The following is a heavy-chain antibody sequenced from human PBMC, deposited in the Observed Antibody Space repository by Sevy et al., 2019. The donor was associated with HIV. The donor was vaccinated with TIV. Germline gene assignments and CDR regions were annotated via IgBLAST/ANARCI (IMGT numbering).Heavy chain of an antibody. CDR2: INHSGST. D-gene: IGHD2-2*01. Sequence: SETLSLTCAVYGGSFSGYYWNWIRQSPGKGLEWIGEINHSGSTHYNPYLKSRVTISVDTSKNQFSLRLNSVTAADTAVYYCARAPPVVVVPGAPSWFDPWGQGTLVTVSS. CDR3: ARAPPVVVVPGAPSWFDP. CDR1: GGSFSGYY. V-gene: IGHV4-34*01. J-gene: IGHJ5*02.